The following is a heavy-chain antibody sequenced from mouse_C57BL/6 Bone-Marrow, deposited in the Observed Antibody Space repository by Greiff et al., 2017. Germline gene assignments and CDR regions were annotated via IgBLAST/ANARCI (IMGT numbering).Heavy chain of an antibody. V-gene: IGHV14-4*01. CDR1: GFNIKDDY. D-gene: IGHD1-1*01. CDR3: TPYCYGSSYGY. CDR2: IDPENGDT. Sequence: EVQLQESGAELVRPGASVKLSCTASGFNIKDDYMHWVKQRPEQGLEWIGWIDPENGDTEYASKFQGKATITADTSSNTAYLQLSSLTSAATAVYYYTPYCYGSSYGYWGRGTTLTVSS. J-gene: IGHJ2*01.